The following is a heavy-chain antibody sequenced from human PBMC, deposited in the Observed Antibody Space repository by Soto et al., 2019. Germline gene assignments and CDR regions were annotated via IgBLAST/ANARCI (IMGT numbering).Heavy chain of an antibody. CDR1: GFSLNTGGVG. CDR2: IFWDDDK. D-gene: IGHD3-3*01. Sequence: QITLMESGPTLVKPTQTLTLTCTFSGFSLNTGGVGVGWIRQPPGKALEWLAVIFWDDDKRYRPSLKSRLTTLQDTAKNQVLHIITNIEPGDTATYYFAHRMGKYNVWNGCYFDFLGQGNLVTGSS. CDR3: AHRMGKYNVWNGCYFDF. J-gene: IGHJ4*02. V-gene: IGHV2-5*02.